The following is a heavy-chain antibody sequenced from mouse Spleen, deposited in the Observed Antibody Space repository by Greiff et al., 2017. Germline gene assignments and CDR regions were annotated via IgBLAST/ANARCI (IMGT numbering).Heavy chain of an antibody. D-gene: IGHD1-1*01. CDR3: TRYGTVVATDY. CDR2: IDPETGGT. Sequence: VQLQQSGAELVRPGASVTLSCKASGYTFTDYEMHWVKQTPVHGLEWIGAIDPETGGTAYNQKFKGKAILTADKSSSTAYMELRSLTSEDSAVYYCTRYGTVVATDYWGQGTTLTVSS. V-gene: IGHV1-15*01. CDR1: GYTFTDYE. J-gene: IGHJ2*01.